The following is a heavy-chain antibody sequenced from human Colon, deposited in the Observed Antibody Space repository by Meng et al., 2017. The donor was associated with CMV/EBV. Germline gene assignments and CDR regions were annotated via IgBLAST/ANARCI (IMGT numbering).Heavy chain of an antibody. V-gene: IGHV1-18*01. D-gene: IGHD3-9*01. CDR2: INIYNGNT. J-gene: IGHJ4*02. Sequence: ASVKVSCKTSGDTVMTSDINWVRQAPGQGLEWMGWINIYNGNTKYEGRFQDRVTMTRDTSTNTAYLELRSLTLDDTAVYFCARDQYYDILTGNYDYWGQGTLVTVSS. CDR1: GDTVMTSD. CDR3: ARDQYYDILTGNYDY.